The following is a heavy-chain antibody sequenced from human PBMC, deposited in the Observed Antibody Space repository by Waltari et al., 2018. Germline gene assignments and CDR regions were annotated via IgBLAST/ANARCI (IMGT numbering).Heavy chain of an antibody. Sequence: QVQLQESGPVLVKPSETLSLTCTVSGGSISSYYRSSIRQPAGQGLEWIGRIYTSGSTNYNPSLKSRVTMSVDTSKNQFSLKLSSVTAADTAVYYCARGGSSWYGDAFDIWGQGTMVTVSS. CDR3: ARGGSSWYGDAFDI. CDR2: IYTSGST. CDR1: GGSISSYY. J-gene: IGHJ3*02. V-gene: IGHV4-4*07. D-gene: IGHD6-13*01.